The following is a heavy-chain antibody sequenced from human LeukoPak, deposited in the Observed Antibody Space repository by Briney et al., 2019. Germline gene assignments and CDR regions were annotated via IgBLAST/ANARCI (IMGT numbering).Heavy chain of an antibody. D-gene: IGHD3-10*01. CDR3: ARARGAGPGAHFDY. J-gene: IGHJ4*02. Sequence: GGSLRLSCAASGFTFSDEYMSWIRQAPGKGLEWISCIGHTGSSIFYADSVKGRFTISRDNAKNSLYLQMNSLRAEDAAAYYCARARGAGPGAHFDYWGQGTLVTVSS. V-gene: IGHV3-11*01. CDR1: GFTFSDEY. CDR2: IGHTGSSI.